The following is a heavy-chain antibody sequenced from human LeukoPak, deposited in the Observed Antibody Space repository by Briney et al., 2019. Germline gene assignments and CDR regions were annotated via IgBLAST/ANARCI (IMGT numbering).Heavy chain of an antibody. CDR1: GYSFTSDW. CDR3: ARRSGSDALDI. Sequence: PGESLKISCKGSGYSFTSDWIAWVRQMPGKGLEWMGIIYPGDSYTTYSPSFQGQVTISADKSISTAYLQWRSLKASDTAMYYCARRSGSDALDIWGQGTMVTVSS. J-gene: IGHJ3*02. D-gene: IGHD3-10*01. V-gene: IGHV5-51*01. CDR2: IYPGDSYT.